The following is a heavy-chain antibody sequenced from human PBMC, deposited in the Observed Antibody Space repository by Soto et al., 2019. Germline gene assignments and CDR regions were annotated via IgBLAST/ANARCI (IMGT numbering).Heavy chain of an antibody. CDR2: FSGGRDTT. J-gene: IGHJ4*02. Sequence: GGSLRLSCVASGFTFSSYAMSWVRQAPGQRLEWVATFSGGRDTTWHADSVKGRFTVSRDSSKNTLSLHLSRLKSDDTAVYYCATLQTGHWGQGTLVTVSS. CDR3: ATLQTGH. V-gene: IGHV3-23*01. CDR1: GFTFSSYA.